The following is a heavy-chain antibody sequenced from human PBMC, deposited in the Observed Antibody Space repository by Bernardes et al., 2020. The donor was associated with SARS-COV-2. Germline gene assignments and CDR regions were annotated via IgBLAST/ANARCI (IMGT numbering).Heavy chain of an antibody. J-gene: IGHJ4*02. D-gene: IGHD4-4*01. V-gene: IGHV3-21*06. CDR1: GFTFSSST. CDR3: ARVDFSNLYYFDY. CDR2: ISTSSSYI. Sequence: VGSLRLSCAASGFTFSSSTMNWVRQAPGPGLEWISSISTSSSYISYSDSVRGRFTISRDNAKNSVSLQMNSLRAEDTAVYYCARVDFSNLYYFDYWGQGTPVTVSS.